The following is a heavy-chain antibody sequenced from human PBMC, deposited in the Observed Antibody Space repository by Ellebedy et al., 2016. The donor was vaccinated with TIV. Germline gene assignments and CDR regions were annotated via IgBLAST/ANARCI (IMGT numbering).Heavy chain of an antibody. D-gene: IGHD1-26*01. J-gene: IGHJ3*02. CDR1: GFSLSTRGVG. CDR3: AHRPVGRGAFDI. CDR2: IYWDDDK. Sequence: SGPTLVTPAQTLTPTCTFSGFSLSTRGVGVGWIRQPAGKALECLALIYWDDDKRYSPSLKSRVTITKDTSKNQVVLTMTNMDPVDTATYYCAHRPVGRGAFDIWGQGTMVTVSS. V-gene: IGHV2-5*02.